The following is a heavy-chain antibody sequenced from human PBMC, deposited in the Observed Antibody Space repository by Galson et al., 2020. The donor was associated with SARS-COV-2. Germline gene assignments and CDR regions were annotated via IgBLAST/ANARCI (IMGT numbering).Heavy chain of an antibody. CDR2: VYPSGST. CDR3: ARQGVTMKFLLTVPGWFFDL. D-gene: IGHD3-16*01. J-gene: IGHJ2*01. Sequence: SETLSLTCAVSRVSISTTNYWSCIRPAPGKGLEWIGSVYPSGSTYFNPSLKSRVTISLDTSKNPFSLRLTSVTAADTALNYCARQGVTMKFLLTVPGWFFDLWGRGTLVTVSS. CDR1: RVSISTTNY. V-gene: IGHV4-38-2*01.